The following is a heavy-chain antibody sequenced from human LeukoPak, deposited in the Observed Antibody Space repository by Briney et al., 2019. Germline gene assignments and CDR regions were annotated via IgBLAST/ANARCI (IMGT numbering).Heavy chain of an antibody. CDR3: ARDSARYCSGGSCPQGDY. Sequence: PGGSLRLSCAASGFTFSSYSMNWVRQAPGKGLEWASSISSSSSYIYYADSVKGRFTISRDNAKNSLYLQMNSLRAEDTAVYYCARDSARYCSGGSCPQGDYWGQGTLVTVSS. CDR2: ISSSSSYI. D-gene: IGHD2-15*01. CDR1: GFTFSSYS. V-gene: IGHV3-21*01. J-gene: IGHJ4*02.